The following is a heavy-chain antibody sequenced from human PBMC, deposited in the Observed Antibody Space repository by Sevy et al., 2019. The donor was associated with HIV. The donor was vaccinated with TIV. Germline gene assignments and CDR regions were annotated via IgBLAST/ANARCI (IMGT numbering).Heavy chain of an antibody. CDR2: IYYSAST. CDR3: ARAGVDIVATSVNWFDP. D-gene: IGHD5-12*01. V-gene: IGHV4-31*01. CDR1: GGSISSGGYY. J-gene: IGHJ5*02. Sequence: SETLSLTCTVSGGSISSGGYYWSWIRQHPGKGLEWIGYIYYSASTYYNPSLKSQVTISVDKSKNQFSLKLSAVTAADTAVYYCARAGVDIVATSVNWFDPWGQGTLVTVSS.